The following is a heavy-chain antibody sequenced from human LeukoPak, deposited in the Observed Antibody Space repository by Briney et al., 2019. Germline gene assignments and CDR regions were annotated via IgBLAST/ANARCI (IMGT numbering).Heavy chain of an antibody. Sequence: MTGGSLRLSCAASGFTFNDYHMSWIRQAPGKGLEWLSYINIGGTNTHYADSVKGRFTISRDNAKKSLYLEMNNLRAEDTAVYYCTTDGAGFDTWGQGVLVTVSS. V-gene: IGHV3-11*01. CDR3: TTDGAGFDT. J-gene: IGHJ5*02. CDR1: GFTFNDYH. CDR2: INIGGTNT.